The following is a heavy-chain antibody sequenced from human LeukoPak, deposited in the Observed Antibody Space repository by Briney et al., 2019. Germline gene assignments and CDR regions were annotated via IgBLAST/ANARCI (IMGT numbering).Heavy chain of an antibody. J-gene: IGHJ4*02. Sequence: GRSLRLSCAASGFTFSSYAMHWVRQAPGKGLEGVAVISYDGSNKYYADSVKGRFTISRDNSKNTLYLQMNSLRAEDTAVYYCAREASIQINWNYDHYFDYWGQGTLVTVSS. D-gene: IGHD1-7*01. CDR1: GFTFSSYA. CDR3: AREASIQINWNYDHYFDY. CDR2: ISYDGSNK. V-gene: IGHV3-30*04.